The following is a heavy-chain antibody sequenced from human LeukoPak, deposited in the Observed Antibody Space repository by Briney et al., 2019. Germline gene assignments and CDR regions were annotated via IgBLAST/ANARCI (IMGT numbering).Heavy chain of an antibody. Sequence: PGGSLRLSCAASGFSFISYSMNWVRQAPGKGLEWVSSISSSSDYIYHADSVKGRFTISRDNPKKSLYLQMNSLAIEDTAIYYCAKNRWGSVATPDSWGQGTVVTVSS. CDR3: AKNRWGSVATPDS. V-gene: IGHV3-21*01. J-gene: IGHJ4*02. CDR2: ISSSSDYI. D-gene: IGHD5-12*01. CDR1: GFSFISYS.